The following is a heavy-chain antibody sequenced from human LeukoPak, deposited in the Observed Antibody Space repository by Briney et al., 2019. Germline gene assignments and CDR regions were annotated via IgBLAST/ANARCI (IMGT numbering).Heavy chain of an antibody. CDR2: INPSGGST. D-gene: IGHD3-10*01. J-gene: IGHJ5*02. V-gene: IGHV1-46*01. CDR3: ARLCQGSGSYSWFDP. CDR1: GYTFTSYY. Sequence: GASVKVSCKASGYTFTSYYMHWVRQAPGQGLEWMGIINPSGGSTSYAQKLQGRVTMTRDTSTSTVYMELSSLRSEDTAVYYCARLCQGSGSYSWFDPWGQGTLVTVSS.